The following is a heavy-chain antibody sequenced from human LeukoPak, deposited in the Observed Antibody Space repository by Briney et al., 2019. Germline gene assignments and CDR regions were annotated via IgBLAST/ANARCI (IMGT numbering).Heavy chain of an antibody. CDR2: IYSGGRT. CDR1: RFTVRSNY. V-gene: IGHV3-66*02. J-gene: IGHJ6*03. CDR3: ARSPYNWNDSPYYMDV. D-gene: IGHD1-1*01. Sequence: PGGSLRLSCAASRFTVRSNYMSWVRQAPGKGLEWVSVIYSGGRTYYADAVKGRFTISRGNSKNTLYLQMNSLRAEDTAVYYCARSPYNWNDSPYYMDVWGKGTTVTVSS.